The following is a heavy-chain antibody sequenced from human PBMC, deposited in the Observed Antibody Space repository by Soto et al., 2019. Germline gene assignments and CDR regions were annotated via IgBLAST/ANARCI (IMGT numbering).Heavy chain of an antibody. J-gene: IGHJ4*02. V-gene: IGHV3-48*02. Sequence: EVQLVESGGGLVQPGGSLRLSCAASGFTFSSYSMNWVRQAPGKGLEWVSYISSSSSTIYYADSVKGRFTISRDNAKNSLYLQMNSLRDEDTAVYYSARDRKSYSTYYFDYWGQGTLVTVSS. CDR3: ARDRKSYSTYYFDY. D-gene: IGHD1-26*01. CDR2: ISSSSSTI. CDR1: GFTFSSYS.